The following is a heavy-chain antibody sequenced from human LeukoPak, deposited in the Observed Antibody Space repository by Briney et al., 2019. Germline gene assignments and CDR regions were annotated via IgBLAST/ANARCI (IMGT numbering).Heavy chain of an antibody. D-gene: IGHD6-13*01. V-gene: IGHV4-31*03. J-gene: IGHJ6*02. CDR3: ARAPIAAAGLGYGVDV. CDR1: GGSISRGAYY. Sequence: PSQTLSLTCTVSGGSISRGAYYWTWIRQHPGKGLEWIGYIYYSGSTYYNPSLKSRVSISADTSKNQFSLKLSPVTAADTAVYFCARAPIAAAGLGYGVDVWGQGTTVTVSS. CDR2: IYYSGST.